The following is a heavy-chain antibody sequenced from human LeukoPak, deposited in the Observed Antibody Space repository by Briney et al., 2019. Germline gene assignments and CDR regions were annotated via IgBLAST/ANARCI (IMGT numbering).Heavy chain of an antibody. CDR2: IYHSGST. D-gene: IGHD3/OR15-3a*01. J-gene: IGHJ4*02. Sequence: SSETLSLTCTVSGYSIRSDYYWGWIRQPPGKGLEWIGSIYHSGSTYYDPSLKSQVSISIDTSKNQFSLRLTSVTAADTAVYYCARQTGSGLFILPGGQGTLVTVSS. CDR1: GYSIRSDYY. V-gene: IGHV4-38-2*02. CDR3: ARQTGSGLFILP.